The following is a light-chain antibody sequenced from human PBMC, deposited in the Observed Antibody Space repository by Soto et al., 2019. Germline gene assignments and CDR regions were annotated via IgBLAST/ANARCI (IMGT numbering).Light chain of an antibody. CDR2: DAS. V-gene: IGKV3-11*01. J-gene: IGKJ2*01. Sequence: EIVLTQSPATLSLSPGERATLSCRASQSVSSYLAWYQQKPGQAPRLLIYDASNRATGIPARFSGSGSGTDFTLTISILEPEEFAVYYCQQRSNWPPWTFGQGTKLEIK. CDR3: QQRSNWPPWT. CDR1: QSVSSY.